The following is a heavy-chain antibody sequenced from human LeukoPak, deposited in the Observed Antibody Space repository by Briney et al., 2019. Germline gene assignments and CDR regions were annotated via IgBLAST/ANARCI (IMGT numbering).Heavy chain of an antibody. D-gene: IGHD5-12*01. CDR2: INSDGSST. CDR3: ARIGSGYAGDFDY. CDR1: GFTFSSYW. Sequence: GGSLRLSCAASGFTFSSYWMHWFRQAPGKGLVWVSRINSDGSSTSYADSVKGRFTISGDNAKNTLYLQMNSLRAEDTAVYYCARIGSGYAGDFDYWGQGTLVTVSS. V-gene: IGHV3-74*01. J-gene: IGHJ4*02.